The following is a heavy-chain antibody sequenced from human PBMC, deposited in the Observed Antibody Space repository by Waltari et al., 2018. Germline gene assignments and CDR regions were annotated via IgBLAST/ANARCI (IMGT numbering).Heavy chain of an antibody. CDR2: IKKDGTEE. D-gene: IGHD2-8*02. CDR1: GFTFRDHW. J-gene: IGHJ4*02. CDR3: ARDHWYDLDL. Sequence: EEQLVDSGGGLVQPGGSLRLSCVASGFTFRDHWMAWVRQAPGKELEWVAKIKKDGTEEMYVDSVKGRFTISKDNTKNSLFLQMNSLRAEDTAVYYCARDHWYDLDLWGQGTLVTVSS. V-gene: IGHV3-7*01.